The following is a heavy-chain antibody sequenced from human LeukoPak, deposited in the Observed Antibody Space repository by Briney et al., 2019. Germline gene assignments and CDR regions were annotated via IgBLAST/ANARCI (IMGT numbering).Heavy chain of an antibody. Sequence: SETLSLTCIVSGYSVSSGYYWGWIRQPPGKGLEWLGNVYHNGRTYFNPSLNSRVTISLDTSENQFSLKLNSVTAADTAIYYCARLTSPSAIFDSWGQGTLVIVS. D-gene: IGHD1-26*01. CDR1: GYSVSSGYY. V-gene: IGHV4-38-2*02. CDR2: VYHNGRT. J-gene: IGHJ4*02. CDR3: ARLTSPSAIFDS.